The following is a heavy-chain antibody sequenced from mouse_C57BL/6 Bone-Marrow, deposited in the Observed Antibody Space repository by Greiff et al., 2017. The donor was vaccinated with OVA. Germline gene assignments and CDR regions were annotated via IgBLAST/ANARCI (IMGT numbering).Heavy chain of an antibody. CDR2: IYWDDDK. D-gene: IGHD2-1*01. J-gene: IGHJ2*01. V-gene: IGHV8-12*01. CDR1: GFSLSTSGMG. Sequence: QVTLKESGPGILQSSQTLSLTCSFSGFSLSTSGMGVSWIRQPSGKGLEWLAHIYWDDDKRYNPSLKSRLTISKDTSRNQVFLKITSVDTADTATYYCARRVDGNYYFDYWGQGTTLTVSS. CDR3: ARRVDGNYYFDY.